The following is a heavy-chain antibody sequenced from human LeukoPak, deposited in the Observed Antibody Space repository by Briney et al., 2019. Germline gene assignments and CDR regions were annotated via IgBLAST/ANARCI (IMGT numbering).Heavy chain of an antibody. D-gene: IGHD3-10*01. CDR2: IIPIFGTA. J-gene: IGHJ4*02. CDR3: ARGRGYGSGSSPLYYFDY. Sequence: RASVKVSCKASGGTFSSYAIGWVRQAPGQGLEWMGGIIPIFGTANYAQKFQGRVTITADKSTSTAYMELSSLRSEDTAVYYCARGRGYGSGSSPLYYFDYWGQGTLVTVSS. CDR1: GGTFSSYA. V-gene: IGHV1-69*06.